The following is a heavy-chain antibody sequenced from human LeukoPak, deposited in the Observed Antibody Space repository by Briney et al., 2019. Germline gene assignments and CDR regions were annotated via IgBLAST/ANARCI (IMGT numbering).Heavy chain of an antibody. Sequence: GGSLRLSCAASGFTFSSYAMHWVRQAPGKGLEWVAVTSYDGSNKYYADSVKGRFTISRDNSRNTLYLQMNSLRAEDTAVYYCAREEYSSSSSPFDYWGQGTLVTVSS. CDR1: GFTFSSYA. D-gene: IGHD6-6*01. J-gene: IGHJ4*02. CDR2: TSYDGSNK. CDR3: AREEYSSSSSPFDY. V-gene: IGHV3-30-3*01.